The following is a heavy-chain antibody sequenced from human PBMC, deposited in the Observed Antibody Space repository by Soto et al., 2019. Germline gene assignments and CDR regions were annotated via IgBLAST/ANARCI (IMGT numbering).Heavy chain of an antibody. CDR1: GYTFTGYF. J-gene: IGHJ4*01. Sequence: ASVNVSCKASGYTFTGYFMHWVRQAPGQGLEWMGWINPKTGVTNYAQKFQGRVTMTRDTSISTAYMELGRLRSDDTAMYYCARDLRSGYDTFFEYWGHGTNVHVSP. CDR2: INPKTGVT. V-gene: IGHV1-2*02. D-gene: IGHD5-12*01. CDR3: ARDLRSGYDTFFEY.